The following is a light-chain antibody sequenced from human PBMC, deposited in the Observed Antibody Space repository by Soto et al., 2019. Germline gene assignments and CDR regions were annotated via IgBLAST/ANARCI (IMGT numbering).Light chain of an antibody. Sequence: QSALTQPPSASGSPGQSVTISCTGPSSDVGIYNYVSWYQQHPGEAPKLMIYEVTKRPSGVPDRFSGSKSGNTASLTVSGLQAEDEADYYCSSYGGSNNLIFGGGTKLTVL. J-gene: IGLJ2*01. V-gene: IGLV2-8*01. CDR2: EVT. CDR3: SSYGGSNNLI. CDR1: SSDVGIYNY.